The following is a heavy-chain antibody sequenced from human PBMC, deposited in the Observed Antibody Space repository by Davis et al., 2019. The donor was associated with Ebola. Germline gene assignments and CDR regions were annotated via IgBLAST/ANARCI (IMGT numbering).Heavy chain of an antibody. CDR1: GGSFSGYY. D-gene: IGHD6-19*01. J-gene: IGHJ4*02. CDR3: ASSGWFESYFHY. CDR2: IYYSGST. Sequence: MPSETLSLTCAVYGGSFSGYYWSWIRQPPGKGLEWIGYIYYSGSTNYNPSLKSRVTISIDTSKNQFSLRLSSVTAADTAVYYCASSGWFESYFHYWGQGTLVTVSS. V-gene: IGHV4-34*01.